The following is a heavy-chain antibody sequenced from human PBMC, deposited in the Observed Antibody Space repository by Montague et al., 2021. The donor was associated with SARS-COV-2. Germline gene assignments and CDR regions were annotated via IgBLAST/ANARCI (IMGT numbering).Heavy chain of an antibody. J-gene: IGHJ4*02. D-gene: IGHD1-1*01. V-gene: IGHV3-23*01. CDR3: AKQRGPATTSFDY. Sequence: SLRLSCAPSGFSFDTYGMSWVRQAPGQGLEWVSSICGDGDKTYYSGSVKGRFTISRDTSNNTLNLQMNSLRAEDTAIYFCAKQRGPATTSFDYWGQGTLVTVSS. CDR1: GFSFDTYG. CDR2: ICGDGDKT.